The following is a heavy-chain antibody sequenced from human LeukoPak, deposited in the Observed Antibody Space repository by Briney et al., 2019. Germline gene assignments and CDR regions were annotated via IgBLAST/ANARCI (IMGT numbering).Heavy chain of an antibody. J-gene: IGHJ4*02. Sequence: GRSLRLSCAASGFTFSSYAMHWVRQAPRKGLEWVGVISYDGSNKYYADSVKGRFTISRDNSKNTLYLQMNSLRAEDTAVYYCARGQSSQWLVLAYWGQGTLVTVSS. CDR1: GFTFSSYA. D-gene: IGHD6-19*01. CDR2: ISYDGSNK. V-gene: IGHV3-30-3*01. CDR3: ARGQSSQWLVLAY.